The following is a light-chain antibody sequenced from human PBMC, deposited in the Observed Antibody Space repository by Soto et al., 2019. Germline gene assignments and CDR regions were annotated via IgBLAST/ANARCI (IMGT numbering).Light chain of an antibody. Sequence: IQMTQSPSTLSASVGDRVAITCRASQSIGIWLAWYQKKPGKAPRFLIYKASTLQTGVPSRVSGSGSGTAFPLTIRSLQPDDFATYSCQQYNDYSWTFGQGTKVEIK. CDR3: QQYNDYSWT. CDR1: QSIGIW. J-gene: IGKJ1*01. CDR2: KAS. V-gene: IGKV1-5*03.